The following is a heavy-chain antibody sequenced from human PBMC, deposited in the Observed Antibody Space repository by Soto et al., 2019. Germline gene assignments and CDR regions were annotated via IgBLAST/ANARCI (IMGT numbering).Heavy chain of an antibody. CDR2: LHPGDSGT. CDR1: GYSFTTYW. D-gene: IGHD1-26*01. V-gene: IGHV5-51*03. CDR3: SRGGARGGAY. J-gene: IGHJ4*02. Sequence: EVQLVQSGAEVKKPGESLKISCKASGYSFTTYWIGGVRQMPVKGLEWMGVLHPGDSGTRYSPSFQGQVTSSADKSISTAYLQWSSLKDSDSAMYYCSRGGARGGAYWGQGTLVTVSS.